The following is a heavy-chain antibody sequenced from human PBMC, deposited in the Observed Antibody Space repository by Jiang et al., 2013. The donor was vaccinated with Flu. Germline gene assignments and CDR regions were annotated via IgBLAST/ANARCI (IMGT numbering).Heavy chain of an antibody. D-gene: IGHD6-19*01. V-gene: IGHV1-18*01. J-gene: IGHJ6*04. CDR2: ISAYNGNT. Sequence: EVKKPGASVKVSCKASGYTFTSYGISWVRQAPGQGLEWMGWISAYNGNTNYAQKLQGRVTMTTDTSTSTAYMELRSLRSDDTAVYYCARDRPHSGWYANYYYYGMDVWGKGTTVTVSS. CDR3: ARDRPHSGWYANYYYYGMDV. CDR1: GYTFTSYG.